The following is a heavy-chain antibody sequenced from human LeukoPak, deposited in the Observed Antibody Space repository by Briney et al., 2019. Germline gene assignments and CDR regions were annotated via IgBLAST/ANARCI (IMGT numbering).Heavy chain of an antibody. CDR3: AKDLPDYGDYVEGY. Sequence: GGSLRLSCVASGFTFSNYAMSWVRQAPGKGLEWVSSISGTSGSMYHADSVKGRFTISRDNSKNTLYLQMNSLRADDTAMYYCAKDLPDYGDYVEGYWGQGTLVTVSS. J-gene: IGHJ4*02. V-gene: IGHV3-23*01. D-gene: IGHD4-17*01. CDR1: GFTFSNYA. CDR2: ISGTSGSM.